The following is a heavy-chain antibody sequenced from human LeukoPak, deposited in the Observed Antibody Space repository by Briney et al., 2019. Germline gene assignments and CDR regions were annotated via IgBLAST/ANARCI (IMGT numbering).Heavy chain of an antibody. CDR3: TTDRWVAVAGPYYFDQ. D-gene: IGHD6-19*01. CDR2: FKSKSDGGTT. Sequence: GGSLRLSCAASGFTFSSYAMSWVRQAPGKGLEWVGRFKSKSDGGTTDYAAPVEGRFTISRDDSKATLYLQMNSLKTEDTAVYYCTTDRWVAVAGPYYFDQWGQGTLVTVSS. CDR1: GFTFSSYA. V-gene: IGHV3-15*01. J-gene: IGHJ4*02.